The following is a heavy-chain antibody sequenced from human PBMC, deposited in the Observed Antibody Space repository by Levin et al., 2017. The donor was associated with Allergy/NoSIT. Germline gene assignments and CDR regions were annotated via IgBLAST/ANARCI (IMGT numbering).Heavy chain of an antibody. J-gene: IGHJ5*01. CDR1: GGSITSYY. D-gene: IGHD6-19*01. V-gene: IGHV4-59*01. Sequence: SQTLSLPCTVSGGSITSYYWSWLRQPPGKGLEWIGYVYHIGTTNYNPSLKSRVTISVDTSKNQFSLKLTSVTAADTAVYYCARVIAVSGTLFDSWGQGTLVTVSS. CDR2: VYHIGTT. CDR3: ARVIAVSGTLFDS.